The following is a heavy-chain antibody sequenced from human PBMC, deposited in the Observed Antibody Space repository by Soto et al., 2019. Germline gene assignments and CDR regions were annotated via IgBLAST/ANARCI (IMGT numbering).Heavy chain of an antibody. V-gene: IGHV1-3*01. CDR2: INAGNGNT. D-gene: IGHD1-20*01. Sequence: QVQVVQSGVEVKKPGASVKVSCKASGYTFTNYAMHWVRQAPGQGLEWMGWINAGNGNTRYSQKFQGRVTITRDTSASTAYMELNSLRSEDTAVYYCARDRKVLTVYGMDVWGQGTTVTVSS. CDR1: GYTFTNYA. CDR3: ARDRKVLTVYGMDV. J-gene: IGHJ6*02.